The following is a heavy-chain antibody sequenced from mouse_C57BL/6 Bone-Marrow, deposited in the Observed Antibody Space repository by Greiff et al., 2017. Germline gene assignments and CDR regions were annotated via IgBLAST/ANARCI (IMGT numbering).Heavy chain of an antibody. CDR1: GFNIKDDY. CDR2: IDPENGDT. Sequence: EVKLQESGAELVRPGASVKLSCTASGFNIKDDYMHWVKQRPEQGLEWIGWIDPENGDTEYASKFQGNATITVDTSSNTAYLQLSSLTSEDTAVYYCTRIAYWGQGTLVTVSA. J-gene: IGHJ3*01. V-gene: IGHV14-4*01. CDR3: TRIAY.